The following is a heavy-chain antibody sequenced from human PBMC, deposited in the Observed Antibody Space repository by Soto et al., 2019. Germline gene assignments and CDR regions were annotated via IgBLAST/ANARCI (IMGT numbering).Heavy chain of an antibody. V-gene: IGHV3-7*01. J-gene: IGHJ4*02. CDR1: GFTFSSYW. Sequence: GGSLRLSCAASGFTFSSYWMSWVRQAPGKGLEWVANIKQDGSEKYYVDSVKGRFTISRDNAKNSLYLQMNSLRAEDTAVYYCASFDFWSGYLRRFGADYWGQGTLVTVSS. CDR2: IKQDGSEK. CDR3: ASFDFWSGYLRRFGADY. D-gene: IGHD3-3*01.